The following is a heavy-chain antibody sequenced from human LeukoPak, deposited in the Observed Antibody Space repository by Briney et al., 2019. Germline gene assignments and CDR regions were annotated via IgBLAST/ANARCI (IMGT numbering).Heavy chain of an antibody. D-gene: IGHD3-16*01. Sequence: SRTLSLTCAISGDSVSNSIATWDWIRQSPSGGLEWLGRTYFMSRWIHDYADSVKSRIVIDADTSKNQFSQLLKSVRPDDTAVYYCARRGDGNYYYDYWGQGTLVTVSS. CDR3: ARRGDGNYYYDY. CDR1: GDSVSNSIAT. V-gene: IGHV6-1*01. J-gene: IGHJ4*02. CDR2: TYFMSRWIH.